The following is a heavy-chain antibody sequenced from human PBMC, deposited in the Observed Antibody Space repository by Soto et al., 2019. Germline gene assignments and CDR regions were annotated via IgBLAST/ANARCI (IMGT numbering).Heavy chain of an antibody. V-gene: IGHV4-39*01. CDR3: ARTTGRHLDF. D-gene: IGHD4-4*01. CDR1: YGSISVSNVF. J-gene: IGHJ4*02. CDR2: IDYSGTA. Sequence: QLQLQESGPGLVKPWETLSLTCTVSYGSISVSNVFWGWVRQPPGKGLEWIGNIDYSGTAYFNPSLGTRVTFPVDTSKNQFSLTLYSVTAADTAVYYCARTTGRHLDFWDQGILVTVSS.